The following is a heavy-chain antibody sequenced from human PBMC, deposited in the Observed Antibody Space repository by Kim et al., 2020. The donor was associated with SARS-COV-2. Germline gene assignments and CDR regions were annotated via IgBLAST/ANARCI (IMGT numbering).Heavy chain of an antibody. CDR2: ISSSSRAI. Sequence: GGSLRLSCAASGFTISTYTMHWVRQAPGKGLEWVSCISSSSRAIYYADSVKGRFTISRDNAKNSLDLQMNSLRAEDTAIYFCAREVMVRGRVDFWGEGT. CDR3: AREVMVRGRVDF. CDR1: GFTISTYT. V-gene: IGHV3-48*04. J-gene: IGHJ4*02. D-gene: IGHD3-10*01.